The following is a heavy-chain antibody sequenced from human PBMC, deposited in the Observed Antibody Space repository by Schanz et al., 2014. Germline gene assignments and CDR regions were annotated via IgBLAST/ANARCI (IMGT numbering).Heavy chain of an antibody. D-gene: IGHD6-13*01. V-gene: IGHV1-3*01. CDR2: INAGTGNT. J-gene: IGHJ4*02. Sequence: QVQVVQSGAEVKGPGASVKVSCKASGYSFTPFPIHWVRQAPGQRLEWMGWINAGTGNTEYSQKFQGRVTITRDTLASTAYMEVSSLRSEDTAVYYCARSGSSNWYFFDYWGQGTLVTVSS. CDR1: GYSFTPFP. CDR3: ARSGSSNWYFFDY.